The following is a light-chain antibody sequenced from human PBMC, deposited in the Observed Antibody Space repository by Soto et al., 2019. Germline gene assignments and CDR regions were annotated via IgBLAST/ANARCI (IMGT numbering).Light chain of an antibody. J-gene: IGKJ4*01. V-gene: IGKV1D-12*01. CDR2: AAS. CDR3: QQANSFPLS. CDR1: ENVGNW. Sequence: DIQMTQSPSSLSVSVGDRITITCRASENVGNWVAWYQQKPGKAPKVLIYAASTLPRGVPSRFSGSRSGTVFSLTVSSLQPEDFATYYCQQANSFPLSFGGGTKVEIK.